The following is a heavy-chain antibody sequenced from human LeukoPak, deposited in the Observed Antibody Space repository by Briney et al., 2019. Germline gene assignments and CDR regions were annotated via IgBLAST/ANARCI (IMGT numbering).Heavy chain of an antibody. Sequence: GGSLRLSCAASGFTFDDYGMSWVRQAPGKGLEWVSAISGSGVTTYYADSVKGRFTISRDNSKHTLYLQMNSLRAEDTAVYYCTTVTVGATRYYYYYYMDVWGKGTTVTVSS. CDR1: GFTFDDYG. J-gene: IGHJ6*03. CDR2: ISGSGVTT. D-gene: IGHD1-26*01. V-gene: IGHV3-23*01. CDR3: TTVTVGATRYYYYYYMDV.